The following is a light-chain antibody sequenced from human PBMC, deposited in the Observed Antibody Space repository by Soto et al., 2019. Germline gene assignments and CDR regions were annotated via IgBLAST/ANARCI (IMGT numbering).Light chain of an antibody. CDR2: SNN. Sequence: QAVVTQPPSASGTPGQRVTISCSGSSSSLGSNTVNWYQQLPGTAPKLLIYSNNQRPSGVPDRFSGSKSGTSASLAISGLQSEDEADYYCAAWDDSLNGPVFGGGTKLTVL. V-gene: IGLV1-44*01. CDR1: SSSLGSNT. CDR3: AAWDDSLNGPV. J-gene: IGLJ3*02.